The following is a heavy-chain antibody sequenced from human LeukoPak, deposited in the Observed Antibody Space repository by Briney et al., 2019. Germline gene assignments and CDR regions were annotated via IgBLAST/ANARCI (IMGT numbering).Heavy chain of an antibody. CDR3: ARGGTIFGGTQTYYYYYYMDV. CDR1: GFTFDDYA. J-gene: IGHJ6*03. D-gene: IGHD3-3*01. Sequence: GGSLRLSCAASGFTFDDYAMSWVRQAPGKGLEWVSGVNWNGGSTGYADSVKGRFTISRDNAKNSLYLQMNSLRAEDTAVYYCARGGTIFGGTQTYYYYYYMDVWGKGTTVTVSS. CDR2: VNWNGGST. V-gene: IGHV3-20*04.